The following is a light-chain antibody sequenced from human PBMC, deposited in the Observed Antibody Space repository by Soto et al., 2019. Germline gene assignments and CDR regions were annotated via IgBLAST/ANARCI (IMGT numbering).Light chain of an antibody. CDR1: QRVSGTY. Sequence: PGERATLSCRASQRVSGTYLAWYQQKPGQAPRVLIYGASSRAAGIPDRFSGSGSGTDFTLTISRLEPEDFAVYYCQLYGSSRRYTFGQGTKLEIK. CDR2: GAS. J-gene: IGKJ2*01. CDR3: QLYGSSRRYT. V-gene: IGKV3-20*01.